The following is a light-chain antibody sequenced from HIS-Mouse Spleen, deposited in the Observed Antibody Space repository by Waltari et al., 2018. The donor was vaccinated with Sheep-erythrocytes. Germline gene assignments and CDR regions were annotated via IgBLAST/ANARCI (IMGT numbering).Light chain of an antibody. J-gene: IGLJ3*02. V-gene: IGLV2-14*01. CDR1: SSAAGGYNY. CDR2: EVS. CDR3: SSYTSSSTWV. Sequence: QSALTQPASVSGSPGQSNTISCTGTSSAAGGYNYVSWYQQHPGKAPKLMIYEVSNRPSGVSNRFSGSKSGNTASLTISGLQAEDEADYYCSSYTSSSTWVFGGGTKLTVL.